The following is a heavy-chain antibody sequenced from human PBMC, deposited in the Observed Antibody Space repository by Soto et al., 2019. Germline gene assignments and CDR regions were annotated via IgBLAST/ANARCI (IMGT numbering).Heavy chain of an antibody. CDR1: GFTFSSYG. CDR2: ISYDGSNK. Sequence: HPGGSLRLSCAASGFTFSSYGIHWVRQAPGKGLEWVAVISYDGSNKYYADSVKGRFTISRDNSKNTLYLQMDSLRAEDTAVYYCAKDRVVYAADKLMDVWGQGTTVTVSS. J-gene: IGHJ6*02. V-gene: IGHV3-30*18. D-gene: IGHD2-8*02. CDR3: AKDRVVYAADKLMDV.